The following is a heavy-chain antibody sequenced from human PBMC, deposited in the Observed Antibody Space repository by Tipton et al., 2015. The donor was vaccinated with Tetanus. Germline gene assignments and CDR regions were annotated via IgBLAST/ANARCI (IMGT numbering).Heavy chain of an antibody. Sequence: SLRLSCAASGFTFSSYNMNWVRQAPGKGLEWVSHISGTGTTVDYADSVKGRFTISRDNAKNSLYLQMNSLRDEDTAIYYCARGFRPIFGVAQPFDPWCQGTLVTVSS. CDR1: GFTFSSYN. J-gene: IGHJ5*02. V-gene: IGHV3-48*02. CDR3: ARGFRPIFGVAQPFDP. D-gene: IGHD3-3*01. CDR2: ISGTGTTV.